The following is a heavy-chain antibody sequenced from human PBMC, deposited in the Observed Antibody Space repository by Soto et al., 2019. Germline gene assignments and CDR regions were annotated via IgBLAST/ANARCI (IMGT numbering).Heavy chain of an antibody. CDR3: AKDLYSYGPDAFDI. CDR2: ISYDGSNK. D-gene: IGHD5-18*01. Sequence: GGSLRLSCAASGFTFSSYGMHWVRQAPGKGLEWVALISYDGSNKYYADSVKGRFTISRDNSKNTLYLQMNSLRAEDTAVYYCAKDLYSYGPDAFDIWGQGTMVTVSS. CDR1: GFTFSSYG. V-gene: IGHV3-30*18. J-gene: IGHJ3*02.